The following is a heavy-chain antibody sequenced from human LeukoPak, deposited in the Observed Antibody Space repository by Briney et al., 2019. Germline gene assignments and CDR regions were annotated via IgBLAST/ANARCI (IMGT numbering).Heavy chain of an antibody. J-gene: IGHJ3*02. V-gene: IGHV3-7*01. CDR3: ARDPGFSAFDI. D-gene: IGHD6-25*01. Sequence: GGSLRLSCAPSGFTFSRSWMTWVRQAPGKGLEFVANINQDGSVKNYVDFVRGRFTISRDNAKDSLYLQMKSLRAEDTAVYYCARDPGFSAFDIWGQGTMVTVSS. CDR1: GFTFSRSW. CDR2: INQDGSVK.